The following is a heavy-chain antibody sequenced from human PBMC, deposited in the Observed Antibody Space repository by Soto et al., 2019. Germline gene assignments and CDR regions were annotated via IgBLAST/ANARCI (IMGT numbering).Heavy chain of an antibody. CDR3: AKGSAAAGNPFDY. V-gene: IGHV3-23*01. Sequence: PGGSLRLSCTASGFTFDNYAMNWVRQAPGKGLEWVSVISGSGDSKYYADSVKGRFTISRDNSHNTLYLQMDSLRAEDTAAYYCAKGSAAAGNPFDYWGQGTLVTVSS. J-gene: IGHJ4*02. CDR1: GFTFDNYA. CDR2: ISGSGDSK. D-gene: IGHD6-13*01.